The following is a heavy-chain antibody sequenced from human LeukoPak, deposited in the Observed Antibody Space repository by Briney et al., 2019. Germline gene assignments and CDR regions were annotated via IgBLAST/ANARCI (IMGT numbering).Heavy chain of an antibody. J-gene: IGHJ4*02. CDR1: GFTFSSYA. V-gene: IGHV3-64*04. CDR3: AKRRADYYGSGRGLNYFDY. D-gene: IGHD3-10*01. Sequence: PGGSLRLSCAASGFTFSSYAMHWVRQAPGKGLQYVSTISGNGGSTYYADSVKGRFTISRDNSKNTLYLQMNSLRAEDTAIYYCAKRRADYYGSGRGLNYFDYWGQGTLVTASS. CDR2: ISGNGGST.